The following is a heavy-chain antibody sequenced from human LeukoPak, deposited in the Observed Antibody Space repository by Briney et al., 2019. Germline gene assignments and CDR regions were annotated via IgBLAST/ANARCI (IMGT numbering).Heavy chain of an antibody. CDR1: GFMFSTYS. J-gene: IGHJ4*02. D-gene: IGHD5-18*01. V-gene: IGHV3-15*01. Sequence: GGSLRLSCAASGFMFSTYSMNWVRQAPGKGLEWVGRIKSKTDGGTTDYAAPVKGRFTISRDDSKNTLYLQMSSLKTEDTAVYFCAHRDTAMVRVDYWGQGTLVTVSS. CDR2: IKSKTDGGTT. CDR3: AHRDTAMVRVDY.